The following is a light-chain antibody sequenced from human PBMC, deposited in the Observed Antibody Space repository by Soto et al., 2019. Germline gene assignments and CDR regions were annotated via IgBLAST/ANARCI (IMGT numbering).Light chain of an antibody. Sequence: SYELTQPPSVSVSPGQTASITCSGDKLGDKYACWYQQKPGQSPVLVIYEDTKRPSGIPERFSGSNSGNTATLTISGTQAMDEGDYYCQTWDSRTVVFGGGTQLTVL. CDR2: EDT. CDR3: QTWDSRTVV. CDR1: KLGDKY. J-gene: IGLJ2*01. V-gene: IGLV3-1*01.